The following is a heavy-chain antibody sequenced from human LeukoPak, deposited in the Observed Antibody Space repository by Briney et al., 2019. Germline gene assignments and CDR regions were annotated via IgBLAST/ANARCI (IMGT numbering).Heavy chain of an antibody. D-gene: IGHD3-22*01. Sequence: GASVKVSCKASGGTFSSYAISWVRQAPGQGLEWMGGIIPILGTANYAQKFQGRVTITADESTSPDYLELSSLRSEDPAVYYCARGTVGGHYYDSSGYEPNDYWGQGTLVTVSS. V-gene: IGHV1-69*13. CDR3: ARGTVGGHYYDSSGYEPNDY. CDR1: GGTFSSYA. CDR2: IIPILGTA. J-gene: IGHJ4*02.